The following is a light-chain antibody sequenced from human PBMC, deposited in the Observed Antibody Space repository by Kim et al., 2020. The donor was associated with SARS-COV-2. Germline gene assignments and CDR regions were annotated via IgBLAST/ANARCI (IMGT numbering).Light chain of an antibody. CDR2: YDS. CDR1: NIGINS. V-gene: IGLV3-21*04. J-gene: IGLJ3*02. CDR3: QVWDRNTNHGV. Sequence: SYELTQPPSMSVAPGKTAKITCGGDNIGINSVHWYQQMPGQAPVLVIYYDSDRPSGIPERFSGSNSGNTATLTITGVEAGDEADYYCQVWDRNTNHGVFGGRTQLTVL.